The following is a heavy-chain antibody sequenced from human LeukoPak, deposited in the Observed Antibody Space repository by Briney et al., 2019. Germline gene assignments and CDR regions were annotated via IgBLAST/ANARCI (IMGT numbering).Heavy chain of an antibody. Sequence: GGSLRLSCTASKFNLGQYWMHWVRQVPGKGLVWVSRIGSGGRTKNYADSVRGRFTISRDNSKNTLYLQMNSLRAEDTAVHYCAKWDWGYHFDYWGQGTLVTVSS. CDR3: AKWDWGYHFDY. D-gene: IGHD3-16*01. CDR1: KFNLGQYW. J-gene: IGHJ4*02. V-gene: IGHV3-74*01. CDR2: IGSGGRTK.